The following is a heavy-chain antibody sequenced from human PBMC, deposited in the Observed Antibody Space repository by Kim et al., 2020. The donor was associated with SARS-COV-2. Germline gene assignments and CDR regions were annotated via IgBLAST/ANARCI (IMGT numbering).Heavy chain of an antibody. V-gene: IGHV4-4*09. CDR3: ARNLCSGGSCKTLDS. J-gene: IGHJ4*02. Sequence: PTIKSRLTLSLDTYKNTLSLKLSSVTAADTAVYYCARNLCSGGSCKTLDSWGQGILVTVSS. D-gene: IGHD2-15*01.